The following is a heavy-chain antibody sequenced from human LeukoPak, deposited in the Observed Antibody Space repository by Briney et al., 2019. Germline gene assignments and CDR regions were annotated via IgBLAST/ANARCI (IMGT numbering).Heavy chain of an antibody. D-gene: IGHD3-3*01. J-gene: IGHJ6*03. CDR3: ARVNLGRFLEWFIYYYYYMDV. Sequence: SETLSLTCAVYGGSFSGYYWSWIRQPPGKGLEWIGEINHSGSTNYNPSLKSRVTISVDTSKNQFSLKLSSVTAADTAVYYCARVNLGRFLEWFIYYYYYMDVWGKGTTVTVSS. CDR2: INHSGST. V-gene: IGHV4-34*01. CDR1: GGSFSGYY.